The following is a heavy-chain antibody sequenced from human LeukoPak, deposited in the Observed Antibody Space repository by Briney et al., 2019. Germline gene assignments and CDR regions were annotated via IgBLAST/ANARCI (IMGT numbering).Heavy chain of an antibody. V-gene: IGHV3-33*01. CDR2: IWYDGSNK. D-gene: IGHD1-1*01. CDR3: ASTDWNDGGAFDI. Sequence: GGSLRLSCAASGFTFSSYGMHWVRQAPGKGLECVAVIWYDGSNKYYADSVKGRFTISRDNSKNTLYLQMNSLRAEDTAVYYCASTDWNDGGAFDIWGQGTMVTVSS. CDR1: GFTFSSYG. J-gene: IGHJ3*02.